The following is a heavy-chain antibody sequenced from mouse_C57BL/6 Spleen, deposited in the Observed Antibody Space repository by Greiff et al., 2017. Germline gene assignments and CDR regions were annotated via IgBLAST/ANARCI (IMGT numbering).Heavy chain of an antibody. V-gene: IGHV6-6*01. CDR2: IRHKANNHAT. CDR1: GFTFSDAW. J-gene: IGHJ2*01. CDR3: TRRWDVFDY. D-gene: IGHD4-1*01. Sequence: EVQVVESGGGLVQPGGSMKLSCAASGFTFSDAWMDWVRQSPEKGLEWVAEIRHKANNHATYYAESVKGRFTISRDDSKSSVYLQMHSLRAEDTGIYYCTRRWDVFDYWGQGTTLTVAS.